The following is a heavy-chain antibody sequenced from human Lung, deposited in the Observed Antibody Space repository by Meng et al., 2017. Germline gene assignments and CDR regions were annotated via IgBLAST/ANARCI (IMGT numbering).Heavy chain of an antibody. CDR3: ARGPTTMAHDFDY. Sequence: QRKQGGAGLCKPSETLSLTCVVSGGSFSDYYGSWIRQPPGKGLEWIGEINHSGSTNYNPSLESRATISVDTSQNNLSLKLSSVTAADSAVYYCARGPTTMAHDFDYWGQGTLVTVSS. D-gene: IGHD4-11*01. CDR1: GGSFSDYY. CDR2: INHSGST. V-gene: IGHV4-34*01. J-gene: IGHJ4*02.